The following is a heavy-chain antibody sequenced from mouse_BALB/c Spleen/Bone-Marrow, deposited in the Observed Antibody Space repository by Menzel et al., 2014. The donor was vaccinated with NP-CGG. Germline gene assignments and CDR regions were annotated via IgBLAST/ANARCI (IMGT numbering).Heavy chain of an antibody. CDR3: ARDYDYDY. J-gene: IGHJ2*01. CDR2: INSNGGST. CDR1: GFTFSSYG. V-gene: IGHV5-6-3*01. D-gene: IGHD2-4*01. Sequence: EVQRVESGGGLVQPGGSLKLSCAASGFTFSSYGMSRVRQTPDKRLELVATINSNGGSTYYPDSVKGRFTISRDNAKNTLYLQMSSLKSEDTAMYYCARDYDYDYWGQGTTLTVSS.